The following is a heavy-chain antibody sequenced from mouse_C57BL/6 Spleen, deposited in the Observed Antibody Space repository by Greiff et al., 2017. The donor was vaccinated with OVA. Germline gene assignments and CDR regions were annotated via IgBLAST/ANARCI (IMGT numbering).Heavy chain of an antibody. CDR1: GYTFTDYN. V-gene: IGHV1-18*01. Sequence: EVQLQQSGPELVKPGASVKIPCKASGYTFTDYNMDWVKQSHGKSLEWIGDINPNNGGTIYNQKFKGKATLTVDKSSSTAYMELRSLTSEDTAVYYCARERYGSSYGFFAYWGQGTLVTVSA. CDR2: INPNNGGT. J-gene: IGHJ3*01. D-gene: IGHD1-1*01. CDR3: ARERYGSSYGFFAY.